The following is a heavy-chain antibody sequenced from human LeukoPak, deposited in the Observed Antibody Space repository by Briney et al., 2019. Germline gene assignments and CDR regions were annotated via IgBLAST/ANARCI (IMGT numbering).Heavy chain of an antibody. D-gene: IGHD2-15*01. CDR1: GGSFSGYY. V-gene: IGHV4-34*01. CDR2: INHSGST. CDR3: ARKRGYCSGGSCYSVHFDI. Sequence: SETLSLTCAVYGGSFSGYYWSWIRQPPGKGLEWIGEINHSGSTNYNPSLKSRVTISVDTSKNQFSLKLSSVTAADTAVYYCARKRGYCSGGSCYSVHFDIWGQGTMVTVSS. J-gene: IGHJ3*02.